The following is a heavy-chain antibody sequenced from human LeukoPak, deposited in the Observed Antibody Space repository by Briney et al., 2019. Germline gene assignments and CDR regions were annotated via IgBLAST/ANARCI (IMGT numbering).Heavy chain of an antibody. J-gene: IGHJ4*02. CDR2: IYHSGST. CDR3: ARGRYSGDNGNYFDH. Sequence: SETLSLTCTVSGYSISSGYFWAWIRQPPGKGLEWIGSIYHSGSTYYNPSLQSRVTMSVDTSKNQFSLKLNSVTAAETAVYYCARGRYSGDNGNYFDHWGQGTLVSVSS. D-gene: IGHD1-26*01. CDR1: GYSISSGYF. V-gene: IGHV4-38-2*02.